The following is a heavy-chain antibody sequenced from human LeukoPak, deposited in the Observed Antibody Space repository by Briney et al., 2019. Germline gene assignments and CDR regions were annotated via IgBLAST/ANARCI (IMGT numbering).Heavy chain of an antibody. CDR3: ARDLLPGENAFDI. J-gene: IGHJ3*02. CDR1: GGSLSSFY. CDR2: IYYIGST. D-gene: IGHD3-10*01. Sequence: SETLSLTCTVSGGSLSSFYWSWIRQPPGKGLEWVGYIYYIGSTNYNPSLKSRVTISVDTSKNQFSLKLSSVTAADTAVYYCARDLLPGENAFDIWGQGTMVTVSS. V-gene: IGHV4-59*01.